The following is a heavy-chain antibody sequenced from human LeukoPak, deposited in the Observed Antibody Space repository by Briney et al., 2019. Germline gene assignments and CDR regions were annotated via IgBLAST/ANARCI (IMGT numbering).Heavy chain of an antibody. CDR3: AREGYYYDSSGYSYFDY. V-gene: IGHV3-30-3*01. J-gene: IGHJ4*02. Sequence: GGSLRLSCAASGFTFSSYAMHWVRQAPGKGLEWVAVISYDGSNKYYADSVKGRFTISRDNSKNTLYLQMNSLRAEDTAVYYCAREGYYYDSSGYSYFDYWGQGTLVTVPS. CDR2: ISYDGSNK. D-gene: IGHD3-22*01. CDR1: GFTFSSYA.